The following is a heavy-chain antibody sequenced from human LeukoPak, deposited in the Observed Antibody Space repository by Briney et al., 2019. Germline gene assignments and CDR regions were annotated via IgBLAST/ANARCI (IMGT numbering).Heavy chain of an antibody. CDR3: ARRDVSWFDP. CDR2: IYTSGST. CDR1: GGSISSGSYY. V-gene: IGHV4-61*02. J-gene: IGHJ5*02. Sequence: SQTLSLTCTVSGGSISSGSYYWSWIRQPAGKGLEWIGRIYTSGSTNYNPSLKSRVTISVDRSKNQFSLKLSSVTAADTAVYYCARRDVSWFDPWGQGTLVTVSS. D-gene: IGHD2-21*01.